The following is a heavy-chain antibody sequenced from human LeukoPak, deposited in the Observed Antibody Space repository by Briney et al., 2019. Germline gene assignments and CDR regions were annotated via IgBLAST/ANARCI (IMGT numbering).Heavy chain of an antibody. V-gene: IGHV4-4*09. J-gene: IGHJ6*03. D-gene: IGHD2-8*01. CDR3: ARHVSVQTYYYMDV. CDR1: GGSISSYY. Sequence: PSETLSLTCTVSGGSISSYYWSWIRQPRGRGLEWIGYIYTSGSTNHTPSPKSRVTISVDTSKNQFSLKLSSVTAADTAVYYCARHVSVQTYYYMDVWGQGTTVTVSS. CDR2: IYTSGST.